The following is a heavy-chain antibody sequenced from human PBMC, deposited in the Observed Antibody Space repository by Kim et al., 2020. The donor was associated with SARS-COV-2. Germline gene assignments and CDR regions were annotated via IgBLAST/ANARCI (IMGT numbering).Heavy chain of an antibody. CDR2: ISYDGTNE. CDR3: ARSYSSGWYGHFDY. CDR1: GFSFSYHA. J-gene: IGHJ4*02. Sequence: GGSLRLSCVASGFSFSYHAMHWVRQPPGKGLEWVAVISYDGTNEHYADSVKGRFTISRENSENTLYVQMNSLRAEDTAVYYCARSYSSGWYGHFDYWGQG. V-gene: IGHV3-30*04. D-gene: IGHD6-13*01.